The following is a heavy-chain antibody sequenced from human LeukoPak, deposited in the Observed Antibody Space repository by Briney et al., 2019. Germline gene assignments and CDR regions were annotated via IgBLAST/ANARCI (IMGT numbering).Heavy chain of an antibody. J-gene: IGHJ4*02. D-gene: IGHD3-22*01. Sequence: SETLSLTCAVYGGSFSDYYWRWIRQPPGKGLEWIGEINHSGSTNYNPSLKSRVTISVDTSKSQFSLKLSSVTAADTAVYYCARATQYYYDSSGYLIFDYWGQGTLVTVSS. CDR2: INHSGST. V-gene: IGHV4-34*01. CDR3: ARATQYYYDSSGYLIFDY. CDR1: GGSFSDYY.